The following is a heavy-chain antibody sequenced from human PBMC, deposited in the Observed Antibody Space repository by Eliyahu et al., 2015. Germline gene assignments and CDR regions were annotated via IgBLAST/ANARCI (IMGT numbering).Heavy chain of an antibody. CDR2: ISYDGSNK. CDR3: ARGRYSGYDFGFDY. V-gene: IGHV3-30-3*01. J-gene: IGHJ4*02. D-gene: IGHD5-12*01. CDR1: GFTFSSYA. Sequence: QVQLVESGGGVVQPGRSXXLSCAASGFTFSSYAMXWVRQAPGKGXEWVAVISYDGSNKYYADSVKGRFTISRDNSKNTLYLQMNSLRAEDTAVYYCARGRYSGYDFGFDYWGQGTLVTVSS.